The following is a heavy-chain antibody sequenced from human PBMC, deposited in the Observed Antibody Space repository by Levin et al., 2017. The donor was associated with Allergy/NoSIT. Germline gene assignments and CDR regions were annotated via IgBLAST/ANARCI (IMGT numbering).Heavy chain of an antibody. V-gene: IGHV4-59*01. CDR2: LYDSGST. J-gene: IGHJ4*02. CDR3: ARENWGGNFHY. D-gene: IGHD7-27*01. Sequence: SQTLSLPCTVSGGSIRRYYWSWIRQPPGKGLEWIGYLYDSGSTNYNPSLKSRVTISVDTSKNQFSLKLSSVTAADTAVYYCARENWGGNFHYWGQGTLVTVSS. CDR1: GGSIRRYY.